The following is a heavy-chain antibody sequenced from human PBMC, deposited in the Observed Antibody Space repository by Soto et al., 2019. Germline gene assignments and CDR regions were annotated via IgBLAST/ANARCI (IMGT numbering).Heavy chain of an antibody. CDR3: AKGLYYDILTGYPLFDY. CDR2: ISWNSGSI. Sequence: PGGSLRLSCAASGFTFDDYAMHWVRQAPGKGLEWVSGISWNSGSICYADSVKGRFTISRDNAKNSLYLQMYSLRAEDTALYYCAKGLYYDILTGYPLFDYWGQGTLVTVSS. J-gene: IGHJ4*02. D-gene: IGHD3-9*01. V-gene: IGHV3-9*01. CDR1: GFTFDDYA.